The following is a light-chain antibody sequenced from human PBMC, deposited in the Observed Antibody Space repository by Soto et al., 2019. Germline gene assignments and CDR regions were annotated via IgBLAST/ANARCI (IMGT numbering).Light chain of an antibody. CDR3: HQYYSYPPT. V-gene: IGKV1-8*01. CDR1: QGISRY. J-gene: IGKJ1*01. Sequence: AIRMTQSPSSLSASTGDRVTITCRASQGISRYLAWYQQKPGQAPKLLIYAASTLQSGVPSRFSGSGAGTDFTLPISCLQSEDFATYDFHQYYSYPPTFGQGTKVEIK. CDR2: AAS.